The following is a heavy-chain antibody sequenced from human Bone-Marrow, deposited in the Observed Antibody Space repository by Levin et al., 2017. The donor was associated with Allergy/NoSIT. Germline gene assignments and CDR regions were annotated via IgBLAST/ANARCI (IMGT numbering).Heavy chain of an antibody. Sequence: AASVKVSCKASGHTFTTYAIHWVRQAPGQRPEWMGWINAGIGNTKYSEKFQDRVTFTRDKSANTASMELRSLGSEDTAVYYCATEKRFGDYDGFAFWGQGTLVTVSS. CDR3: ATEKRFGDYDGFAF. V-gene: IGHV1-3*01. CDR1: GHTFTTYA. J-gene: IGHJ4*02. CDR2: INAGIGNT. D-gene: IGHD4-17*01.